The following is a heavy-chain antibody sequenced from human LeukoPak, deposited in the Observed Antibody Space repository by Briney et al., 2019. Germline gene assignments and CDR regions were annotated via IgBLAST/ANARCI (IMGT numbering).Heavy chain of an antibody. CDR2: IYNSGST. CDR1: GGSISIYY. D-gene: IGHD1-26*01. J-gene: IGHJ4*02. Sequence: SETLSLTCTVSGGSISIYYWNWIRQPPGKGLEWIGSIYNSGSTTYNPSLKSRVTISGDTSKNQFSLKLSSVTAADTAGYYCTRDRELGFWGQGTLVTVSS. V-gene: IGHV4-59*01. CDR3: TRDRELGF.